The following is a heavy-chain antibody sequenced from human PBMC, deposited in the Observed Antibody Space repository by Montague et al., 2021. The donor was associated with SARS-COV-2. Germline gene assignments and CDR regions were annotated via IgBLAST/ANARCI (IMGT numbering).Heavy chain of an antibody. CDR2: IYYSGST. D-gene: IGHD6-19*01. CDR1: GGSISSYY. Sequence: SETLSLTCTVSGGSISSYYCCWIRQPPGKGLEWIGYIYYSGSTNXNPSFKSRVTIPVDTSKNQFSLKLSSVTAADTAVYYCARGSGWMGNAFDIWGQGTMVTVSS. CDR3: ARGSGWMGNAFDI. J-gene: IGHJ3*02. V-gene: IGHV4-59*01.